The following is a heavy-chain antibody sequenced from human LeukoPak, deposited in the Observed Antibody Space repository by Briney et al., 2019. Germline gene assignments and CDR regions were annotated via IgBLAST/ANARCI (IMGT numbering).Heavy chain of an antibody. Sequence: GESLKISCKGSGYSFTSYWIGWVRQIPGKGLEWMGIIYPGDFDTRYSPSFQGQVTISADKSIRTAYLQWSSLKASDTAMYYCARHLTMRGSNYLDYWGQGTLVTVSS. D-gene: IGHD3-22*01. CDR1: GYSFTSYW. V-gene: IGHV5-51*01. J-gene: IGHJ4*02. CDR3: ARHLTMRGSNYLDY. CDR2: IYPGDFDT.